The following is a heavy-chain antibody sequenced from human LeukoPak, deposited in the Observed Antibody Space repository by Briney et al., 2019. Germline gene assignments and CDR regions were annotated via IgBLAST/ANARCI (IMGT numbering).Heavy chain of an antibody. J-gene: IGHJ5*02. CDR1: GGTFSSYT. V-gene: IGHV1-69*02. CDR2: IIPILGIA. CDR3: ARGSDSSGPGFDP. Sequence: SVKVSCKASGGTFSSYTISWVRQAPGQGLEWTGRIIPILGIANYAQKFQGRVTITADKSTSTAYMELSSLRSEDTAVYYCARGSDSSGPGFDPWGQGTLVTVSS. D-gene: IGHD3-22*01.